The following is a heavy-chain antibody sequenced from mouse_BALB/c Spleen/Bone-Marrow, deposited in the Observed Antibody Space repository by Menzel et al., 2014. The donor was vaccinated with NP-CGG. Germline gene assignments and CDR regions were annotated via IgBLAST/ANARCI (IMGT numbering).Heavy chain of an antibody. Sequence: VQLQQSGPGLVKPSQSLSLTCTVTGYSITSDYAWNRIRQFPGSKLKWMGYISFSGTTSYNPSLKSRISITRDTSKNQFFLQLNSVTAEDAATYFCARGIYYDYGWYFDVWGAGTTVTVSS. V-gene: IGHV3-2*02. D-gene: IGHD2-4*01. CDR1: GYSITSDYA. CDR2: ISFSGTT. CDR3: ARGIYYDYGWYFDV. J-gene: IGHJ1*01.